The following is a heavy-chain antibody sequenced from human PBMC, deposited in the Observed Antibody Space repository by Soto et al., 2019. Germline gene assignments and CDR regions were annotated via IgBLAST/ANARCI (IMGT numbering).Heavy chain of an antibody. V-gene: IGHV1-18*01. Sequence: QVHLVQSGAEVKKPGASVKVSCKTSGYPFTSYGIGWVRQAPGQGLEWMAWISPCNGNTYYAQKFQGRVTLTTDTSTNTVYMELRSLRSDDTAVYYCAREQSFDRNYYFGMDVWGQGTTVTVS. J-gene: IGHJ6*02. CDR3: AREQSFDRNYYFGMDV. D-gene: IGHD6-19*01. CDR2: ISPCNGNT. CDR1: GYPFTSYG.